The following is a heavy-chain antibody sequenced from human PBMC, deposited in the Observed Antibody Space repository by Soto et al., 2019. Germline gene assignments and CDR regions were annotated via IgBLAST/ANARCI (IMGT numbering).Heavy chain of an antibody. D-gene: IGHD6-13*01. CDR3: ARDRTYSSSWYVDYGMDV. CDR1: GGSISSGGYS. Sequence: PLETLSLTCAVSGGSISSGGYSWSWIRQPPGKGLEWIGYIYHSGSTYYNPSLKSRVTISVDRSKNQFSLKLSSVTAADTAVYYCARDRTYSSSWYVDYGMDVWGQGTTVTVSS. V-gene: IGHV4-30-2*01. CDR2: IYHSGST. J-gene: IGHJ6*02.